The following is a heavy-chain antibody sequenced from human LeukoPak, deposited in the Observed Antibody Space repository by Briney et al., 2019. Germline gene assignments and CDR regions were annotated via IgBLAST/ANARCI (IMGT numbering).Heavy chain of an antibody. D-gene: IGHD3-22*01. CDR3: ARGPYYYDSSGYAFDI. CDR2: IYHSGST. J-gene: IGHJ3*02. V-gene: IGHV4-38-2*02. Sequence: PSETLSLTCTVSGYSISSGYYWGWIRQPPGKGLEWIGSIYHSGSTYYNPSLKSRVTISVDTSKNQFSLKLSSVTAADTAVYYCARGPYYYDSSGYAFDIWGQGTMVTVSS. CDR1: GYSISSGYY.